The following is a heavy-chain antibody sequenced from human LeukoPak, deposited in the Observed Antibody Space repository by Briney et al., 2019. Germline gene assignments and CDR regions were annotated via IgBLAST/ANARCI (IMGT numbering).Heavy chain of an antibody. Sequence: PSETPSLTCTVSGGSISSGSYYWSWIRQPAGKGLEWIGRIYTSGSTNYNPSLKSRVTISVDTSKNQFSLKLSSVTAADTAVYYCARTKITMIVVSEHDAFDIWGQGTMVTVSS. CDR1: GGSISSGSYY. CDR3: ARTKITMIVVSEHDAFDI. J-gene: IGHJ3*02. V-gene: IGHV4-61*02. CDR2: IYTSGST. D-gene: IGHD3-22*01.